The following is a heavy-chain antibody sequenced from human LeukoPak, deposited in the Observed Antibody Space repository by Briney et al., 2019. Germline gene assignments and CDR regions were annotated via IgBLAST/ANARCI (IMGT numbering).Heavy chain of an antibody. D-gene: IGHD3-16*01. CDR2: ISGSGGST. V-gene: IGHV3-23*01. CDR1: GFTFSSYA. CDR3: TTEGGVWGYHALEI. J-gene: IGHJ3*02. Sequence: GGSLRLSCAASGFTFSSYAMSWVRQAPGKGLEWVSAISGSGGSTYYADSVKGRFTISRDNSKNTLYLQMNSLKTEDTAVYYCTTEGGVWGYHALEIWGQGTMVTVSS.